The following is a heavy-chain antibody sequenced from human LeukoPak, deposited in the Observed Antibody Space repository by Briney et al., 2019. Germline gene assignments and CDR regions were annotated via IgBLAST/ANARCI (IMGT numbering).Heavy chain of an antibody. D-gene: IGHD6-19*01. CDR2: IIPTLGIA. CDR3: AGEEERGVTVAGTAFDY. CDR1: GGTFSSYS. J-gene: IGHJ4*02. V-gene: IGHV1-69*04. Sequence: SVRVSCKASGGTFSSYSITWVRQAPGQGLEWMGRIIPTLGIANYAQKFQGRVTTTADKSTSTAYMELSSLRSEDTAVYYCAGEEERGVTVAGTAFDYWGQGTLVTVSS.